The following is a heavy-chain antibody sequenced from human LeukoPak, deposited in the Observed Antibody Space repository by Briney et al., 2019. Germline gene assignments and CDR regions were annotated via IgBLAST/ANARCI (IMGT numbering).Heavy chain of an antibody. Sequence: APVKVSCKASGYTFTSYDINWVRQATGQGLEWMGWMNPNSGNTGYAQKFQGRVTMTRNTSISTAYMELSSLRSEDTAVYYCASLYYDILTGYTYWGQGTLVTVSS. CDR1: GYTFTSYD. CDR2: MNPNSGNT. V-gene: IGHV1-8*01. D-gene: IGHD3-9*01. J-gene: IGHJ4*02. CDR3: ASLYYDILTGYTY.